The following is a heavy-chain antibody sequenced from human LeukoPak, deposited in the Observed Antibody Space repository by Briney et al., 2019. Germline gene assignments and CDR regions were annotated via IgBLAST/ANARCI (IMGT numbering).Heavy chain of an antibody. CDR3: AKRTRKGEANYYYYYTDV. CDR2: ISSSSSYI. V-gene: IGHV3-21*01. CDR1: GFTFSSYS. D-gene: IGHD2-2*01. Sequence: PGGSLRLSCAASGFTFSSYSMNWVRQAPGKGLEWVSSISSSSSYIYYADSVKGRFTISRDNAKNSLYLQMNSLRAEDTAVYYCAKRTRKGEANYYYYYTDVWGKGTTVTVSS. J-gene: IGHJ6*03.